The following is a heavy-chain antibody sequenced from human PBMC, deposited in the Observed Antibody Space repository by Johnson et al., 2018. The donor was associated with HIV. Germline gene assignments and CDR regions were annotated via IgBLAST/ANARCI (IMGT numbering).Heavy chain of an antibody. Sequence: QVQLVESGGGVVQPGRSLRLSCAASGFTFSSYGMHWVRQAPGKGLQWVAAIWYDGNNKYYADSVTGRFTISRDNSKNTLYLQMNSLRAEDTALYYCAKSTQASIVRESGPYGAFDIWGQGTMVTVSS. J-gene: IGHJ3*02. V-gene: IGHV3-33*06. CDR3: AKSTQASIVRESGPYGAFDI. CDR2: IWYDGNNK. D-gene: IGHD3-10*01. CDR1: GFTFSSYG.